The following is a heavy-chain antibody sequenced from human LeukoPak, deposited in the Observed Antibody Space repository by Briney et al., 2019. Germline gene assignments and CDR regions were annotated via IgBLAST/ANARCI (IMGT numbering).Heavy chain of an antibody. Sequence: APVKVSCKASGYTFTGYYMHWVRQAPGQGLEWMGWINPNSGGTNYAQKFQGRVTMTRDTSISTAYMELSRLRSDDTAVYYCARSLMITFGTDAFDIWGQGTMVTVSS. CDR1: GYTFTGYY. V-gene: IGHV1-2*02. D-gene: IGHD3-16*01. J-gene: IGHJ3*02. CDR3: ARSLMITFGTDAFDI. CDR2: INPNSGGT.